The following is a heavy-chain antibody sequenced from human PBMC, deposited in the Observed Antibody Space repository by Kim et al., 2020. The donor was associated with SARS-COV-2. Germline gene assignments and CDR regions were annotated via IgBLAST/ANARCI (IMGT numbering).Heavy chain of an antibody. CDR2: LNPTSGDT. CDR1: GFTLTAYY. J-gene: IGHJ4*02. CDR3: ARGGQQLDFDY. Sequence: ASVKVSCKTSGFTLTAYYIHWLRQAPGQGLEWMGVLNPTSGDTIYAQKFQGRLNIASDTSTNTLYMELGSLKSEDTAVYFCARGGQQLDFDYWGQGTLVTVSS. D-gene: IGHD6-13*01. V-gene: IGHV1-46*01.